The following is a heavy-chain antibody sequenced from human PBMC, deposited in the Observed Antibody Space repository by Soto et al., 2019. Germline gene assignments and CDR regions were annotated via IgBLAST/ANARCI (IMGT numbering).Heavy chain of an antibody. CDR3: ASFPATMVRGVIIRNYYGMDV. CDR1: GDSITNYY. J-gene: IGHJ6*02. V-gene: IGHV4-59*08. Sequence: PSETLSLTCTVSGDSITNYYWTWLRQPPGKGLECIGFVHYTGTTNYNPSLKSRVTISADTSKNQFSLKLSSVTAADTAVYYCASFPATMVRGVIIRNYYGMDVWGQGTTVTVSS. CDR2: VHYTGTT. D-gene: IGHD3-10*01.